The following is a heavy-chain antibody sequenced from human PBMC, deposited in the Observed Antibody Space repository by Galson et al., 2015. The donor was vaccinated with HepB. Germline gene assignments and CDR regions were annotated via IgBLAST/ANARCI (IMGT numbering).Heavy chain of an antibody. J-gene: IGHJ4*02. CDR2: IDWEDDK. D-gene: IGHD5-24*01. Sequence: PALVKPTQTLTLTCTFSGFSLNTSAMCVNWIRQPPGKALEWLALIDWEDDKYYNTSLETRLTISKDTSKNQVVLTLTNMDPVDTATYYCARMSRDGYNSFDYWGQGTLVTVSS. V-gene: IGHV2-70*01. CDR3: ARMSRDGYNSFDY. CDR1: GFSLNTSAMC.